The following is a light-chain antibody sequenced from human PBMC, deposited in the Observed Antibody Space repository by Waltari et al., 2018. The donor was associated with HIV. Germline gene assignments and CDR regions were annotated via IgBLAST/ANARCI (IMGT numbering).Light chain of an antibody. CDR2: RAS. CDR3: QQSYTIPLT. V-gene: IGKV4-1*01. J-gene: IGKJ3*01. Sequence: DIVLTQSPDSLTVSLGEGASISCRSSQTLFYSPVNQNHLAWYQQRAGQSPRLLVSRASVRQPGVADRFSGSGSGTNFTLTISSVQAEDVAIYYCQQSYTIPLTFGPGTRVDI. CDR1: QTLFYSPVNQNH.